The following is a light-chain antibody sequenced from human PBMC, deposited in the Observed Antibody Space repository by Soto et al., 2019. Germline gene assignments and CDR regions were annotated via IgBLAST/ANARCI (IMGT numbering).Light chain of an antibody. Sequence: EIVLTQSPGTLSSSPGETVTLSCRASQRISGNYLAWYQQKPGQAPRLLMYGSSSRASGIPDRFSGGGSGTDFTLTISRLEPEDFAVYYCQQYGSQPPLTFGPGTRVDMK. CDR3: QQYGSQPPLT. CDR2: GSS. V-gene: IGKV3-20*01. CDR1: QRISGNY. J-gene: IGKJ3*01.